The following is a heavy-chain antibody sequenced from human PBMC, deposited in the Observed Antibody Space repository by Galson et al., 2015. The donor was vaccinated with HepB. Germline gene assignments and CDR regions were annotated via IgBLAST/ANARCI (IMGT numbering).Heavy chain of an antibody. Sequence: SLRLSCAASGFTFSSYAMHWVRQAPGKGLEWVAVISYDGSNKYYADSVKGRFTISRDNSKNTLYLQMNSLRAEDTAVYYCARYCSGGSCYTGMDYWGQGTLVTVSS. D-gene: IGHD2-15*01. J-gene: IGHJ4*02. CDR3: ARYCSGGSCYTGMDY. CDR1: GFTFSSYA. V-gene: IGHV3-30*04. CDR2: ISYDGSNK.